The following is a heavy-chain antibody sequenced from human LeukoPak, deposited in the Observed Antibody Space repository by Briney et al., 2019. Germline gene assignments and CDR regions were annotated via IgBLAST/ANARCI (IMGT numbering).Heavy chain of an antibody. Sequence: QAGGSLRLSCVASGLSFNYYGMHWVRQAPGRGPEWVAFIRYDGSATFYRDSVKGRFTVSRDNAKNSLYLQMNSLRAEDTAVYYCARDPHHYGGATLSDYWGQGTLVTVSS. D-gene: IGHD4-23*01. CDR2: IRYDGSAT. CDR1: GLSFNYYG. J-gene: IGHJ4*02. CDR3: ARDPHHYGGATLSDY. V-gene: IGHV3-30*02.